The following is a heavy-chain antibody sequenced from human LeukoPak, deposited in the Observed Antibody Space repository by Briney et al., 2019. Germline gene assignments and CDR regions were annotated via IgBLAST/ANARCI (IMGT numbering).Heavy chain of an antibody. Sequence: PSETLSLTCTVSGGSISSGSYYRSWIRQPAGKGLEWIGRIYTSGSTNYNPSLKSRVTISVDTSKNQFSLKLSSVTAADTAVYYCARYPTYDSSGRHYWGQGTLVTVSS. V-gene: IGHV4-61*02. CDR3: ARYPTYDSSGRHY. D-gene: IGHD3-22*01. CDR2: IYTSGST. CDR1: GGSISSGSYY. J-gene: IGHJ4*02.